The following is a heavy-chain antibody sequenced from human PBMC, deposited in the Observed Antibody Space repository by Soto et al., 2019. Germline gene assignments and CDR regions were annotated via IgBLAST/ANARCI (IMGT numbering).Heavy chain of an antibody. CDR2: IIPISGGT. V-gene: IGHV1-2*04. Sequence: QVQLVQSGAEVKKPGSSVKVSCKASGGTFSSYAISWVRQAPGQGLEWMGGIIPISGGTNYAQKFQGWVTMTRDTSISTAYMELSRLRSDDTAVYYCARVGAYYDILTGYYYYYGMDVWGQGTTVTVSS. D-gene: IGHD3-9*01. CDR3: ARVGAYYDILTGYYYYYGMDV. J-gene: IGHJ6*02. CDR1: GGTFSSYA.